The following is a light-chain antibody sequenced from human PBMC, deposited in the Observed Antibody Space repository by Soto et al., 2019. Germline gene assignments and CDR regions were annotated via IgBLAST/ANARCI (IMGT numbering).Light chain of an antibody. CDR3: QQYYSTPFT. Sequence: DIVMTQSPDSLAVSLGERATINCKSSQSVLYSSNNKNYLAWYQQGPGQPPKLLIYWASTRESGVPDRFSGSGSGTDFTLTISSLQAEDVAVYYCQQYYSTPFTFGPGTKVDIK. J-gene: IGKJ3*01. CDR2: WAS. CDR1: QSVLYSSNNKNY. V-gene: IGKV4-1*01.